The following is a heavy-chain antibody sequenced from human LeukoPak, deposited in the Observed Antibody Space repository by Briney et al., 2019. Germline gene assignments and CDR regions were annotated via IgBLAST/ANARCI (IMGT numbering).Heavy chain of an antibody. D-gene: IGHD5-24*01. V-gene: IGHV4-39*07. Sequence: SETLSLTCTVSGGSISSSSYYWGWIRQPPGKGLEWIGSIYYSGSTYYNPSLKSRVTISVDTSKNQFSLKLSSVTAADTAVYYCARGQISRDGYNYGYFDYWGQGTLVTVSS. CDR3: ARGQISRDGYNYGYFDY. J-gene: IGHJ4*02. CDR1: GGSISSSSYY. CDR2: IYYSGST.